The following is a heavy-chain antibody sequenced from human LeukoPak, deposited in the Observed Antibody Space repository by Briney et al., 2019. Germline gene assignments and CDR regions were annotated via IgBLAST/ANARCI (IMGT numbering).Heavy chain of an antibody. CDR2: IYYNGST. CDR1: GDSVSSSTYY. V-gene: IGHV4-39*07. J-gene: IGHJ4*02. D-gene: IGHD1-1*01. Sequence: SETLSLTCTVSGDSVSSSTYYWGWIRQPPGKGLEWIGSIYYNGSTYYNPSLKSRVTISLDTSKNQFSLKLSSVTAADTAVYYCARSGVLWNLAYWGQGTLVTVSS. CDR3: ARSGVLWNLAY.